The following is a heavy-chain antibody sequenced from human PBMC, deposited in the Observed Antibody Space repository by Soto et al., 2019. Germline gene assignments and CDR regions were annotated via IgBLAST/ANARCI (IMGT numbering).Heavy chain of an antibody. CDR3: AKDLRFYGGNPDAFDI. V-gene: IGHV3-23*01. Sequence: GGSLRLSCAASGFTFSSYAMSWVRQAPGKGLEWVSAISGSGGSTYYADSVKGRFTISRDNSKNTLYLQMNSLRAEDTAVYYCAKDLRFYGGNPDAFDIWGQGTMVTVSS. CDR1: GFTFSSYA. D-gene: IGHD4-17*01. J-gene: IGHJ3*02. CDR2: ISGSGGST.